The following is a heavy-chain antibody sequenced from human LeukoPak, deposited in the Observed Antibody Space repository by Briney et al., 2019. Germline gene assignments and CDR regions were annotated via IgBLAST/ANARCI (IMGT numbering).Heavy chain of an antibody. D-gene: IGHD3-3*01. J-gene: IGHJ4*02. CDR2: IYYSGST. CDR1: GGSISSSNY. V-gene: IGHV4-61*01. CDR3: ARVRFLEWLVPGYFDY. Sequence: SGTLSLTCAVSGGSISSSNYWSWIRQPPGKGLEWIGYIYYSGSTNYNPSLKSRVTISVDTSKNQFSLKLSSVTAADTAVYYCARVRFLEWLVPGYFDYWGQGTLVTVSS.